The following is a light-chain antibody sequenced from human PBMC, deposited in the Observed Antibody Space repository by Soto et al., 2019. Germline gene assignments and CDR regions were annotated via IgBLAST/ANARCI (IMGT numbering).Light chain of an antibody. CDR1: QSGSSSY. J-gene: IGKJ5*01. CDR3: QQYGSSSTWT. Sequence: EIVLTQFPGTLSLSPGERASLSCRASQSGSSSYLAWYQQKPGQAPRLLIYGASSRATGIPDRFSGSGSGTDFTLTTSRLEPEDFAVYYCQQYGSSSTWTFGQGTRLEIK. CDR2: GAS. V-gene: IGKV3-20*01.